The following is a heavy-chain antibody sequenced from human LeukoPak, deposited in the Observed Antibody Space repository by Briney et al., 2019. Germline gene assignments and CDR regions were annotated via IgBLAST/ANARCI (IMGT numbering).Heavy chain of an antibody. J-gene: IGHJ4*02. Sequence: SETLSLTCTVSGGSISSSSYYWGWIRQPPGKGLEWIGSIYYSGSTYYNPSLKSRFTISVDTSKNQFSLKLSSVTAADTAVYYCARGPNYYDSSGYIDYWGQGTLVTVSS. D-gene: IGHD3-22*01. CDR1: GGSISSSSYY. CDR3: ARGPNYYDSSGYIDY. CDR2: IYYSGST. V-gene: IGHV4-39*07.